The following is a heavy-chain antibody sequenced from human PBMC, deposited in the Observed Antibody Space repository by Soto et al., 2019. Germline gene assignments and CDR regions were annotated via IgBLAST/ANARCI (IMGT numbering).Heavy chain of an antibody. D-gene: IGHD3-22*01. CDR1: GFTFSTYA. V-gene: IGHV3-23*01. Sequence: EVQLLESGGGLVQPGGSLRLSCAASGFTFSTYAMAWVRQAPGKGLEWVSAISGGGGSAYLADSVRGRFTISRDNSKNTLDLQMSGLRAEDTALYFCAKAFDSSGYYYERAFDYWCPGTLVTVSS. CDR2: ISGGGGSA. CDR3: AKAFDSSGYYYERAFDY. J-gene: IGHJ4*02.